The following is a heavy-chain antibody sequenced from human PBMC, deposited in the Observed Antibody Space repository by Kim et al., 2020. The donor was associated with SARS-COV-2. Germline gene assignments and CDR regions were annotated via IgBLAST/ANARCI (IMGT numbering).Heavy chain of an antibody. Sequence: GGSLRLSCAASRFTVSSYVMSWVRQTPGKGLEWVSLIYPDGYPYYADSVKGRFTISRDTSESTLYLQMNSLRADDTAVYYCGRLDFGDDYWGQGTLVTVS. CDR1: RFTVSSYV. CDR3: GRLDFGDDY. V-gene: IGHV3-53*01. CDR2: IYPDGYP. D-gene: IGHD4-17*01. J-gene: IGHJ4*02.